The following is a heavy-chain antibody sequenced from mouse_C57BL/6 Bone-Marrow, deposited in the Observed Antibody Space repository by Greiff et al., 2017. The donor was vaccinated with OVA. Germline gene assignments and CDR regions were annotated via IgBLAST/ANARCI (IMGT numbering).Heavy chain of an antibody. Sequence: EVKVVESGPELVKPGASVKIPCKASGYTFTDYNMDWVKQSHGKSLEWIGDINPNNGGTIYNQKFKGKATLTVDKSSSTAYMELRSLTSEDTAVYYCAREIYYGNYFYAMDYWGQGTSVTVSS. CDR2: INPNNGGT. V-gene: IGHV1-18*01. J-gene: IGHJ4*01. D-gene: IGHD2-1*01. CDR3: AREIYYGNYFYAMDY. CDR1: GYTFTDYN.